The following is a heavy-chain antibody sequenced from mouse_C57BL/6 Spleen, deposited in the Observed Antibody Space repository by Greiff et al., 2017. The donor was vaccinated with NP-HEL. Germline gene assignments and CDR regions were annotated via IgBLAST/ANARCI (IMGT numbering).Heavy chain of an antibody. V-gene: IGHV1-69*01. CDR1: GYTFTSYW. Sequence: QVQLQQPGAELVMPGASVKLSCKASGYTFTSYWMHWVKQRPGQGLEWIGEISPSDSYTNYNQKFKGKSTLTVDKSSSTAYMQLSSLTSEDSAVYYCARAHGGDSNYRLFAYWGQGTLVTVSA. J-gene: IGHJ3*01. CDR2: ISPSDSYT. D-gene: IGHD2-5*01. CDR3: ARAHGGDSNYRLFAY.